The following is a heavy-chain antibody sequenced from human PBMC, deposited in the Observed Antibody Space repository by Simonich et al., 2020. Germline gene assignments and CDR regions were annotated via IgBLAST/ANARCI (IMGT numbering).Heavy chain of an antibody. CDR3: TTEGRAAAGTPWDY. V-gene: IGHV3-33*01. CDR2: IWYDGSNK. J-gene: IGHJ4*02. D-gene: IGHD6-13*01. Sequence: RLSCAASGFTFSSYGMHWVRQAPGKVLEWVAVIWYDGSNKYYADSVKGRFTISRDNSKNTLYLQMNSLRAEDTAVYYCTTEGRAAAGTPWDYWGQGTLVTVSS. CDR1: GFTFSSYG.